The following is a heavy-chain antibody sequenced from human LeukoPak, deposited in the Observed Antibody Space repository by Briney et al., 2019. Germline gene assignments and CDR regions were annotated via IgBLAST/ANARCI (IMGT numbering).Heavy chain of an antibody. CDR3: ARMYSYGLDFDY. D-gene: IGHD5-18*01. J-gene: IGHJ4*02. CDR1: GGSISSDSYY. CDR2: IYYKGST. Sequence: PSETLSLTCSVSGGSISSDSYYWGWIRQPPEKGLEWIGSIYYKGSTYYNPSLRSRVTISVDTSKNQFSLKLSSVTAADTAVYYCARMYSYGLDFDYWGQGTLVTVSS. V-gene: IGHV4-39*07.